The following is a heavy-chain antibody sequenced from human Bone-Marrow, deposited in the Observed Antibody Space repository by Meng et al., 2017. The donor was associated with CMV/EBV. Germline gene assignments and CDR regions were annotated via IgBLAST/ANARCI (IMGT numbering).Heavy chain of an antibody. Sequence: ESLKISCAASGFTFSSYAMHWVRQAPGKGLEWIGSIYYSGSTNYNPSLKSRVTISVDTSKNQFSLKLSSVTAADTAVYYCARAGRGRITSFDYWGQGTLVTVSS. CDR1: GFTFSSYA. V-gene: IGHV4-59*01. J-gene: IGHJ4*02. CDR2: IYYSGST. CDR3: ARAGRGRITSFDY. D-gene: IGHD3-3*01.